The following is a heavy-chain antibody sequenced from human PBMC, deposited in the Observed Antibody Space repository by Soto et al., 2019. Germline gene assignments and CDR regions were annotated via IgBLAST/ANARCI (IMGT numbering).Heavy chain of an antibody. J-gene: IGHJ5*02. CDR1: GFTFDDYA. CDR3: AKDISRDNCNFQGSGFDP. V-gene: IGHV3-9*01. D-gene: IGHD1-7*01. CDR2: ISWNSGSI. Sequence: EVQLVESGGGLVQPGRSLRLSCAASGFTFDDYAMHWVRQAPGKGLEWVSGISWNSGSIGYADSVKGRFTISRDNAKNSLYLQMNSLRAEDTALYYCAKDISRDNCNFQGSGFDPWGQGTLVTVSS.